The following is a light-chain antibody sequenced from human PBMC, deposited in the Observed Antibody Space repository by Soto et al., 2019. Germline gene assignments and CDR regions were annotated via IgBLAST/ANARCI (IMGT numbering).Light chain of an antibody. V-gene: IGKV1-5*03. CDR3: QQYNSYRS. Sequence: DIQMTQSPSTLSASVGDRVTITCRASQSISTWLAWYQQKPGKAPKILIYKASSLEIGVPSRFSGSGSGTEFTLTISSLQPDDFASYYCQQYNSYRSFGQGTKVEIK. CDR2: KAS. CDR1: QSISTW. J-gene: IGKJ1*01.